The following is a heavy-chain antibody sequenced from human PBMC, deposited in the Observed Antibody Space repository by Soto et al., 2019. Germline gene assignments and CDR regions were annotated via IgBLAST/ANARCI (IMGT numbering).Heavy chain of an antibody. V-gene: IGHV3-23*01. CDR3: ANSVVYGDAMSAADS. CDR2: IGGSSAAP. D-gene: IGHD4-17*01. CDR1: GFTFSTYA. Sequence: EVQLLESGGGLVQPGGSLRLSCAASGFTFSTYAMTWVRQAPGKGLEWVSSIGGSSAAPSYADSVKGRFTTSRDNSKNARSLRINSMRADDTDIYYCANSVVYGDAMSAADSCCQPALGAVSS. J-gene: IGHJ4*02.